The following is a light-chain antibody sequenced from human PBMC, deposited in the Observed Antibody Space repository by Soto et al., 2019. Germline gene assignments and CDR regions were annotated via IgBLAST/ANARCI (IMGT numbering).Light chain of an antibody. CDR2: AAS. CDR3: QQSYSTPLT. V-gene: IGKV1-39*01. J-gene: IGKJ4*01. Sequence: DIQMTQSPSSLSASIGDRVTITCRARQSVSSYLNWYQQKPGRAPKLLIYAASSLQSGVPSRFSGSGSGTEFILTISSLQREDFATYYCQQSYSTPLTFGGGTKVEIK. CDR1: QSVSSY.